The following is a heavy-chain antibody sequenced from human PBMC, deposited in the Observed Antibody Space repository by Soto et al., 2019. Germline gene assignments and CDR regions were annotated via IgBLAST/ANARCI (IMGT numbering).Heavy chain of an antibody. J-gene: IGHJ4*02. Sequence: PGGSLRLSCAASGFTFSNDWMHWVRQAPGKGLEWVSRINADGGSTHYADSVRGRFTISRDNAKSTLFLQLNSLRVEDTAIYYCIKVLTRGVGVPRFYFDSWGQGTLVTVSS. CDR1: GFTFSNDW. D-gene: IGHD3-9*01. V-gene: IGHV3-74*01. CDR3: IKVLTRGVGVPRFYFDS. CDR2: INADGGST.